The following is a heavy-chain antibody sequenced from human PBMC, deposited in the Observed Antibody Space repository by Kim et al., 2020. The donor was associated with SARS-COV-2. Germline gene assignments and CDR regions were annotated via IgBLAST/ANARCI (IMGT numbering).Heavy chain of an antibody. CDR2: IYYSGST. J-gene: IGHJ4*02. V-gene: IGHV4-59*01. CDR3: ARVSMVRGVMRFLYYFDY. Sequence: SETLSLTCTVSGGSISSYYWSWIRQPPGKGLEWIGYIYYSGSTNYNPSLKSRVTISVDTSKNQFSLKLSSVTAADTAVYYCARVSMVRGVMRFLYYFDYWGQGTLVTVSS. D-gene: IGHD3-10*01. CDR1: GGSISSYY.